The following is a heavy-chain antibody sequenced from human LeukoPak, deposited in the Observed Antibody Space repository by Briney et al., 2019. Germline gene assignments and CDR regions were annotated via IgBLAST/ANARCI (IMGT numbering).Heavy chain of an antibody. CDR2: IRYGGTNK. CDR1: GFTFSNFG. D-gene: IGHD5-24*01. J-gene: IGHJ4*02. Sequence: GGSLRPSCAASGFTFSNFGMHWVRQAPGKGLEWVTFIRYGGTNKYYADSVKGRFTISRDNSKNTLYLQMNSLRVEDTAIYYCAKVEMSTSPGGIDYWGQGTLVTVSS. V-gene: IGHV3-30*02. CDR3: AKVEMSTSPGGIDY.